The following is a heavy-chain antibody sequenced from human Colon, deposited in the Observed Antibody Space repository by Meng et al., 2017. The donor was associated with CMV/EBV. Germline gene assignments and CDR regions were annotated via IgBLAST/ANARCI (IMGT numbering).Heavy chain of an antibody. CDR2: ISYDGSHE. CDR3: VTGTTGYFDL. J-gene: IGHJ4*02. CDR1: GFTFDDFA. D-gene: IGHD1-7*01. Sequence: GESLKISCAVSGFTFDDFAMHWVRQIPGKGLEWVAVISYDGSHEYYADSVRGRFTISRDNSKNTLYLQMNSLRAEDTAIYYCVTGTTGYFDLWGQGTLVTVSS. V-gene: IGHV3-30-3*01.